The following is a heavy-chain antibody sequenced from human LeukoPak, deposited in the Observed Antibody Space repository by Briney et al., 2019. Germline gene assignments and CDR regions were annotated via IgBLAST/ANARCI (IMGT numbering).Heavy chain of an antibody. CDR2: INPNSGGT. V-gene: IGHV1-2*02. CDR1: GYTFTGYY. Sequence: EASVKVSCKASGYTFTGYYMHWVRQAPGQGLEWMGWINPNSGGTNYAQKFQGRVTMTRDTSISTAYMELSRLRSDDTAVYYCARHSSSWYMYYFDYWGQGTLVTVSS. CDR3: ARHSSSWYMYYFDY. J-gene: IGHJ4*02. D-gene: IGHD6-13*01.